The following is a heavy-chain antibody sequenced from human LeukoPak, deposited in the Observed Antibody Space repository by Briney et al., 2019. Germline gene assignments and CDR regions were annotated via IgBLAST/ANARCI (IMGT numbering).Heavy chain of an antibody. CDR2: INPSGGST. CDR3: ARDQGGNYPFDY. Sequence: ASVKVSCKASGYTFTGYFMHWVRQAPGQGLEWMGIINPSGGSTSYAHKFQGRVTMTRDMSTSTVYMELSSLRSEDTAVYYCARDQGGNYPFDYWGQGILVTVSS. D-gene: IGHD1-26*01. CDR1: GYTFTGYF. V-gene: IGHV1-46*01. J-gene: IGHJ4*02.